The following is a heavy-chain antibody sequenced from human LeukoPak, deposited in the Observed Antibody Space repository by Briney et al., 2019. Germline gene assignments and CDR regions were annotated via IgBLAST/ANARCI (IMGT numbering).Heavy chain of an antibody. J-gene: IGHJ5*02. CDR3: ARHPIVVVVAARDNWFDP. CDR2: IYNSGTT. V-gene: IGHV4-39*01. Sequence: SETLSLTCTVSGGSISSSSYYWGWVRQPPGKGLQWVGSIYNSGTTYYNPSLKSRVTISVDTSQNQFSLKLTSVSAADTAVYYCARHPIVVVVAARDNWFDPWGQGTLVTVSS. D-gene: IGHD2-15*01. CDR1: GGSISSSSYY.